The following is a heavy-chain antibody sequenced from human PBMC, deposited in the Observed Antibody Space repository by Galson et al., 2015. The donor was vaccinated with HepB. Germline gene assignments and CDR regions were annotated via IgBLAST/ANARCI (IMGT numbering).Heavy chain of an antibody. CDR3: AKGIQMWDYYGMDV. CDR2: ITVTNGNT. Sequence: SLRLSCAASGFTFSGYAMNWVRQAPGKGLEWVSAITVTNGNTYYADSVKGRFTISRDNSKNTLYLQMNSLRAGDTAVYFCAKGIQMWDYYGMDVWGQGTTVTVSS. D-gene: IGHD5-18*01. J-gene: IGHJ6*01. V-gene: IGHV3-23*01. CDR1: GFTFSGYA.